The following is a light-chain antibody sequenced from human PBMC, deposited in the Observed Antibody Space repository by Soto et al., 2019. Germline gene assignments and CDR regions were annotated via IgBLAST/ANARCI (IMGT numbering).Light chain of an antibody. Sequence: DIQMTQSPSSLSASVGDRVTNTCQASQDISNFLNWYQHKPGKSPKLLINDASNLETGVPSRFSGSGSSTDFTFTINSLQPEDVATYYCQQYDSLPLSFGPGTKVELK. V-gene: IGKV1-33*01. J-gene: IGKJ3*01. CDR3: QQYDSLPLS. CDR1: QDISNF. CDR2: DAS.